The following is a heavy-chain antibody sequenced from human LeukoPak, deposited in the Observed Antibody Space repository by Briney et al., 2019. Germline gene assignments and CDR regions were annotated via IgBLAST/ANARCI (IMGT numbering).Heavy chain of an antibody. CDR2: ISYDGSNK. CDR1: GFTFSDHY. V-gene: IGHV3-30-3*01. D-gene: IGHD1-14*01. Sequence: PGGSLRLSCAASGFTFSDHYMDWVRQAPGKGLEWVAVISYDGSNKYYADSVKGRFTISRDNSKNTLYLQMNSLRAEDTAVYYCATYPEGYAFDIWGQGTMVTVSS. J-gene: IGHJ3*02. CDR3: ATYPEGYAFDI.